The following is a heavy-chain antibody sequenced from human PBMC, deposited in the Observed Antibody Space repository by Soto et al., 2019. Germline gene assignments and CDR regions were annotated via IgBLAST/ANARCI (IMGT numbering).Heavy chain of an antibody. D-gene: IGHD2-15*01. V-gene: IGHV3-23*01. CDR3: AKSGPGRGSSCYHGYWYFDL. CDR1: GFTFSSYA. Sequence: EVQLLESGGGLVQPGGSLTLSCAASGFTFSSYAMTWVRQVRPAPGKGLEWVSTISRSADSTYYAASVKGRFTISRDNSKNTLYLQMNSLRDEDTAVYYCAKSGPGRGSSCYHGYWYFDLWGRGTLATVSS. CDR2: ISRSADST. J-gene: IGHJ2*01.